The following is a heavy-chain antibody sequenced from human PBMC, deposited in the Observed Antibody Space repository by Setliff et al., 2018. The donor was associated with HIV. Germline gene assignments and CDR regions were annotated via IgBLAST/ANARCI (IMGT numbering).Heavy chain of an antibody. CDR2: IKQDGSEK. V-gene: IGHV3-7*01. J-gene: IGHJ4*02. CDR3: ARARYYDS. CDR1: GFTFSGTW. Sequence: PGGSLRLSCAASGFTFSGTWMAWVRQAPGKGPEWVANIKQDGSEKHYMDSVKGRFTISRDNAKNSLYLQMNSLRAEDTAVYCCARARYYDSWGQGTPVTVSS.